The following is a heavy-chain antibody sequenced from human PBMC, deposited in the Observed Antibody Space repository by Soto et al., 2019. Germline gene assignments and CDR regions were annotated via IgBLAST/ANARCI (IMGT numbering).Heavy chain of an antibody. CDR2: INPNSGGT. J-gene: IGHJ6*02. Sequence: GGSVKGSFKASGYPFTGYYMHLVRQAPGQGLEWMGWINPNSGGTNYAQKFHGRVTMTRDTSISTAYMELSRLRSDDTAVYYCARDLPYLRFLEWLPTPHGMDVWGQGTTVTV. D-gene: IGHD3-3*01. CDR3: ARDLPYLRFLEWLPTPHGMDV. CDR1: GYPFTGYY. V-gene: IGHV1-2*02.